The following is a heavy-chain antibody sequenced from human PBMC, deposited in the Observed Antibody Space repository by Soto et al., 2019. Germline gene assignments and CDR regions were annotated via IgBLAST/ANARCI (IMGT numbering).Heavy chain of an antibody. J-gene: IGHJ1*01. CDR1: GFTFSSYA. D-gene: IGHD1-26*01. Sequence: GGSLRLSCIASGFTFSSYAMTWVRQAPGKGLEWVAVISYDGSNQYYADSMKGRLTISGDNSKNTLYLQMNTLRAEDTAVYYCAKATPPYFGSFSPWYFQHWGQGTLVTVSS. V-gene: IGHV3-30*18. CDR3: AKATPPYFGSFSPWYFQH. CDR2: ISYDGSNQ.